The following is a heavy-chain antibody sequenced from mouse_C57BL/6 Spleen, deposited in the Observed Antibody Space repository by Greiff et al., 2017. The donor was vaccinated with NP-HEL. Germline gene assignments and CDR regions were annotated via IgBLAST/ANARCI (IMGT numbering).Heavy chain of an antibody. Sequence: EVKVEESGGGLVKPGGSLKLSCAASGFTFSDYGMHWVRQAPEKGLEWVAYISSGSSTIYYADTVKGRFTISRDNAKNTLFLQMTSLRSEDTAMYYCARPGFRRGYFDYWGQGTTLTVSS. CDR1: GFTFSDYG. V-gene: IGHV5-17*01. CDR3: ARPGFRRGYFDY. CDR2: ISSGSSTI. J-gene: IGHJ2*01. D-gene: IGHD3-3*01.